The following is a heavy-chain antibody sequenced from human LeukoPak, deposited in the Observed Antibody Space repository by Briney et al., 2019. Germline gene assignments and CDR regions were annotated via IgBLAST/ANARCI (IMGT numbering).Heavy chain of an antibody. CDR3: ARGYSSDSWFDP. D-gene: IGHD6-19*01. Sequence: ASVKVSCKASGYTFTGYYMHWVRQAPGQGLEWMGWINPNSGGTNYAQQFQGRVSMTRDTSISTAYMELSRLRSDDTAVYYCARGYSSDSWFDPWGQGTLVTVSS. J-gene: IGHJ5*02. CDR1: GYTFTGYY. CDR2: INPNSGGT. V-gene: IGHV1-2*02.